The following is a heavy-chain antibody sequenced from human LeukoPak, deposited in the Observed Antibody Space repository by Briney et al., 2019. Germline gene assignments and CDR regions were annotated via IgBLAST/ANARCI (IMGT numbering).Heavy chain of an antibody. Sequence: GGSLRLSCAASGFTFSSYAMHWVRQAPGKGLEWVAVISYDGSNKYYADSVKGRFTISRDNSKNTLYLQMNSLRAEDTAVYYCAREYYDILTGAYYFDYWGQGTLVTDSS. CDR3: AREYYDILTGAYYFDY. J-gene: IGHJ4*02. CDR2: ISYDGSNK. V-gene: IGHV3-30-3*01. D-gene: IGHD3-9*01. CDR1: GFTFSSYA.